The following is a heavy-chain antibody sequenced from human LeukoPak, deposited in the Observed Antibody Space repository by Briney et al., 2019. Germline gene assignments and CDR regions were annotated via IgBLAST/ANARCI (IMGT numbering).Heavy chain of an antibody. CDR1: GYTLTDLS. Sequence: ASVKVSRKVSGYTLTDLSMHWLRQAPGKGLEWMGGFYPEDGQTIYAQKFQGRVTMADDTSTDTAYMELSSLRSEDTAVYYCATFPIVVLPTARDPYYFDYWGQGALVTVSS. CDR2: FYPEDGQT. CDR3: ATFPIVVLPTARDPYYFDY. V-gene: IGHV1-24*01. J-gene: IGHJ4*02. D-gene: IGHD2-2*01.